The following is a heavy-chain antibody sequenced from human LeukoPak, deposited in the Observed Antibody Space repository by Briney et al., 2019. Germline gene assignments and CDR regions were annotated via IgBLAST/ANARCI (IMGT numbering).Heavy chain of an antibody. V-gene: IGHV5-51*01. CDR3: ARPGNTGTDYFQF. CDR2: IYPGGSDT. J-gene: IGHJ4*02. CDR1: GYSFTNYW. D-gene: IGHD1-7*01. Sequence: GQSLKISCKGSGYSFTNYWIGWVRQMPGKGLEWVGFIYPGGSDTRYSPSFQGQVTISADKSITTAYLQWSSLKASDTAIYYCARPGNTGTDYFQFWGQGTLVTVSS.